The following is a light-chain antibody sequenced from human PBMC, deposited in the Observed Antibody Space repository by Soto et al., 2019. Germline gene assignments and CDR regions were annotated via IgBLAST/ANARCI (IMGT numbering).Light chain of an antibody. CDR1: QGISNY. Sequence: DIQMTQSPSSLSASVGDRVTITCRASQGISNYLAWYQQIPGKVPKLLISAASTLQSGVPSRFSGSGSGTDFTLTISSLQPEDVATCYCQKYTNGPAFGGGTKVEIK. CDR3: QKYTNGPA. CDR2: AAS. V-gene: IGKV1-27*01. J-gene: IGKJ4*01.